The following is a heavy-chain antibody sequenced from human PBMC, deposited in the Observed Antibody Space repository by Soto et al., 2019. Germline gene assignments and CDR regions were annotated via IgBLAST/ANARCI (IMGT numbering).Heavy chain of an antibody. CDR1: GFTFSTYT. V-gene: IGHV3-23*01. Sequence: EVHLLESGGGLVQPGGSLRLSCVTSGFTFSTYTMSWVRQAPGKGLEWVSSIYNSDGRTYYADSVTGRFTISGDNSKSMLYLQMNNLRAEDTALYYCAKRGGVWRSSRFTGFDYWGQGTLVTVSS. CDR3: AKRGGVWRSSRFTGFDY. D-gene: IGHD3-16*02. CDR2: IYNSDGRT. J-gene: IGHJ4*02.